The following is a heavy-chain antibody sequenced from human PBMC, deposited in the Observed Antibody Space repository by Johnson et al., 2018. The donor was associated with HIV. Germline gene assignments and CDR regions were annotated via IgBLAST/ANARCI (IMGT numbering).Heavy chain of an antibody. V-gene: IGHV3-30*18. CDR1: GFAVTSNN. Sequence: QVQLVESGGGSVQPGEYLTLSCAASGFAVTSNNMRWVRQVPGRGLEWLAVVSHDGSNEYYADSVKGRCTVSRDNTKNTLYLQMNSLRPEDTAVYYCAKGADYADYEGAFDIWGQGTMVTVSS. J-gene: IGHJ3*02. CDR2: VSHDGSNE. D-gene: IGHD4-17*01. CDR3: AKGADYADYEGAFDI.